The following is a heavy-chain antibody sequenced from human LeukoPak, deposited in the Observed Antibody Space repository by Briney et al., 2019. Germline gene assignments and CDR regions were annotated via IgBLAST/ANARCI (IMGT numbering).Heavy chain of an antibody. CDR1: GGSFSGYY. J-gene: IGHJ4*02. CDR2: INHSGST. Sequence: SETLSLTCAVYGGSFSGYYWSWIRQPPGKGLEWIGEINHSGSTNYNPSLKSRVTISVDTSKNQFSLKLSSVTAADTAVYYCARGAARLLGYYFDYWGQGTLVTVSS. D-gene: IGHD6-6*01. CDR3: ARGAARLLGYYFDY. V-gene: IGHV4-34*01.